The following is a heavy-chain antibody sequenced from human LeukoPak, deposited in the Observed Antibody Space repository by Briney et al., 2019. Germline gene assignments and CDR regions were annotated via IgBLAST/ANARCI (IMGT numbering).Heavy chain of an antibody. CDR1: GFTFDDYA. CDR3: ARDLRLSDDAFDI. Sequence: SLRLSCAASGFTFDDYAMHWVRQAPGKGLEWVSGISWNSGSIGYADSVKGRFTISRDNAKNTLYLQMNSRRAEDTAVYYCARDLRLSDDAFDIWGHGTMVTASS. J-gene: IGHJ3*02. V-gene: IGHV3-9*01. CDR2: ISWNSGSI.